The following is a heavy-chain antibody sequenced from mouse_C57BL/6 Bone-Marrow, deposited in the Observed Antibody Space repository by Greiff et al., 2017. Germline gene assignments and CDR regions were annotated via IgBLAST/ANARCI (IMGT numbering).Heavy chain of an antibody. Sequence: EVKLMESGGGLVKPGGSLKLSCAASGFTFSDYGMHWVRQAPEKGLAWVAYISSGSSTIYYADTVKGRFTISRDNAKNTLFLQMTSLRSEDTAMYYCARHDSAWFAYWGQGTLVTVSA. D-gene: IGHD2-12*01. V-gene: IGHV5-17*01. J-gene: IGHJ3*01. CDR2: ISSGSSTI. CDR3: ARHDSAWFAY. CDR1: GFTFSDYG.